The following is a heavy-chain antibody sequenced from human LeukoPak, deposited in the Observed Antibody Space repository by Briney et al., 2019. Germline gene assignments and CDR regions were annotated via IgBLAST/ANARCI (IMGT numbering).Heavy chain of an antibody. CDR2: IWYDGSNK. D-gene: IGHD4-17*01. Sequence: RSGGSLRLSCAASGFTFSSYAMHWVRQAPGKGLEWVAVIWYDGSNKYYADSVKGRFTISRDNSKNTLYLQMNSLRAEDTAVYYCARDLALMHGDYGVDYWGQGTLVTVSS. J-gene: IGHJ4*02. CDR1: GFTFSSYA. V-gene: IGHV3-33*08. CDR3: ARDLALMHGDYGVDY.